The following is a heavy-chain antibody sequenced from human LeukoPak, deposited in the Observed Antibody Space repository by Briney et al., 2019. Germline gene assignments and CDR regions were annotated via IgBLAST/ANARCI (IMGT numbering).Heavy chain of an antibody. V-gene: IGHV1-46*01. J-gene: IGHJ4*02. Sequence: ASVKVSCKASGYTFTSYYMHWVRQAPGQGLEWMGIINPSGGSTSYAQKFQGRVTMTRDTSTSTVYMELSSLRSEDTAVYYCAILSTMIGIDYWGQGTLVTVSS. CDR2: INPSGGST. CDR3: AILSTMIGIDY. CDR1: GYTFTSYY. D-gene: IGHD3-22*01.